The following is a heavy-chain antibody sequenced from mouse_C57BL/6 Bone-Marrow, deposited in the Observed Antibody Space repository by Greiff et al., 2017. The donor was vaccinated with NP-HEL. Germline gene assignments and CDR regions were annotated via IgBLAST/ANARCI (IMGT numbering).Heavy chain of an antibody. V-gene: IGHV5-6*01. CDR2: ISSGGSYT. Sequence: VQLKESGGDLVKPGGSLKLSCAASGFTFSSYGMSWVRQTPDKRLEWVATISSGGSYTYYPDSVKGRFTISRDNAKNTLYLQMSSLKSEDTAMYYCARDYGSHYYAMDYWGQGTSVTVSS. CDR1: GFTFSSYG. CDR3: ARDYGSHYYAMDY. J-gene: IGHJ4*01. D-gene: IGHD1-1*01.